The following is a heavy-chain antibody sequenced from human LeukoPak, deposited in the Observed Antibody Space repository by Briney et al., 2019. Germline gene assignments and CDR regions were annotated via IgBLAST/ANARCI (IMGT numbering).Heavy chain of an antibody. CDR1: GGSFSGYY. D-gene: IGHD2-8*01. CDR2: INHSGST. J-gene: IGHJ4*02. V-gene: IGHV4-34*01. Sequence: PSETLSLTCAVDGGSFSGYYWSWIRQPPGKGLEWIGEINHSGSTNYNPSLKSRVTISVDTSKNHFSLKLSSVTAADTAVYYCARGRRGSMCYFDYWGQGTLVTVSS. CDR3: ARGRRGSMCYFDY.